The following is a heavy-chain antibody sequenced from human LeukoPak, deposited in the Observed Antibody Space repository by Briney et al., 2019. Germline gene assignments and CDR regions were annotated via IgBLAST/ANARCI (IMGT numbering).Heavy chain of an antibody. J-gene: IGHJ4*02. Sequence: PGRSLRLSCAASGFTFSSYAMHWVRQAPGKGLEWVAFIRYDGNNKYYADSVKGRFTISRDNSKNTLYLQMNSLRAEDTAVYYCARFGYSGSYYGGYYFDYWGQGTLVTVSS. CDR3: ARFGYSGSYYGGYYFDY. CDR2: IRYDGNNK. D-gene: IGHD1-26*01. CDR1: GFTFSSYA. V-gene: IGHV3-30*04.